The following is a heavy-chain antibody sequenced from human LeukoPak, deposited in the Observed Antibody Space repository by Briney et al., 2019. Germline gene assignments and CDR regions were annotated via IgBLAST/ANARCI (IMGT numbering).Heavy chain of an antibody. J-gene: IGHJ4*02. CDR1: GGTFSSYA. CDR2: INPNSGGT. V-gene: IGHV1-2*06. Sequence: ASVKVSCKASGGTFSSYAISWVRQAPGQGLEWMGRINPNSGGTNYAQKFQGRVTITRDTSISTAYMELSRLRSDDTAVYYCARDYLYYDSSGYYSHGYWGQGTLVTVSS. CDR3: ARDYLYYDSSGYYSHGY. D-gene: IGHD3-22*01.